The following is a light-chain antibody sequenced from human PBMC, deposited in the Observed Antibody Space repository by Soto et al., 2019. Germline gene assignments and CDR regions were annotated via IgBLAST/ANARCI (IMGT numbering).Light chain of an antibody. Sequence: EIVLTQSPATLSLSPGERAALSCRASQGVGRFLAWHQQKPGQAPRLLIYDASNRATGTPARLSGSGAETDFTLAIGKLAPEVFAVHHCQQRGGWSLPFCGGTKVEIK. J-gene: IGKJ4*01. CDR2: DAS. CDR1: QGVGRF. V-gene: IGKV3-11*01. CDR3: QQRGGWSLP.